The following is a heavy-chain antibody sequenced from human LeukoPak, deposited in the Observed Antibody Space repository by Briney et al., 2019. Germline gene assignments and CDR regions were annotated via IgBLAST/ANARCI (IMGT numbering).Heavy chain of an antibody. V-gene: IGHV3-30*18. D-gene: IGHD6-19*01. CDR2: ISYDGSNK. CDR3: AKGLAVAGISFDY. CDR1: GFTFSSYG. J-gene: IGHJ4*02. Sequence: TGGSLRLSCAASGFTFSSYGMHWVRQAPGKGLEWVAVISYDGSNKYYADSVKGRFTSSRDNSKNTLYLQMNSLRAEDTAVYYCAKGLAVAGISFDYWGQGTLVTVSS.